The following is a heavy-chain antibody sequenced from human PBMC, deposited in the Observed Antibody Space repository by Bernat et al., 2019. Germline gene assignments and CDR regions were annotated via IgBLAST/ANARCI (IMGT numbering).Heavy chain of an antibody. CDR3: ARGLRWHQYYFDY. CDR2: INHSGST. D-gene: IGHD4-23*01. CDR1: GGSFSGYY. V-gene: IGHV4-34*01. J-gene: IGHJ4*02. Sequence: QVQLQQWGAGLLKPSETLSLTCAVYGGSFSGYYWSWIRQPPGKGLEWIGEINHSGSTNYNPSLKSRVTISVDTSKNQFSLKLSSVTAADTAVYYCARGLRWHQYYFDYWGQGTLVTVSS.